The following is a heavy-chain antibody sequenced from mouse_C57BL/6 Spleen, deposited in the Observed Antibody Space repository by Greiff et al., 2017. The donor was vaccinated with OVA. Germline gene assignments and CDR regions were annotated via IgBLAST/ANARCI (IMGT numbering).Heavy chain of an antibody. V-gene: IGHV5-17*01. Sequence: VQLKESGGGLVKPGGSLKLSCAASGFTFSDYGMHWVRQAPEKGLEWVAYISSGSSTIYYADTVKGRFTISRDNAKNTLFLQMTSLRSEDTAMYYCARDPYSNYVGYAMDYWGQGTSVTVSS. D-gene: IGHD2-5*01. CDR1: GFTFSDYG. J-gene: IGHJ4*01. CDR2: ISSGSSTI. CDR3: ARDPYSNYVGYAMDY.